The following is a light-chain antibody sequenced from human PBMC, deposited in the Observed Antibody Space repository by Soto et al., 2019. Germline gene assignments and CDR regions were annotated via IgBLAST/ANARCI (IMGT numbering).Light chain of an antibody. CDR2: GAS. CDR3: QQYNDWPLT. CDR1: RSVSIS. V-gene: IGKV3-15*01. J-gene: IGKJ4*01. Sequence: EMVMTQSPATVSVSPGERTTLSCRASRSVSISLAWYQQKPGLAPGLLIYGASTRATGIPDRFSGSGSGTDFTLTISSLQAEDFALYYCQQYNDWPLTFGGGTKVEIK.